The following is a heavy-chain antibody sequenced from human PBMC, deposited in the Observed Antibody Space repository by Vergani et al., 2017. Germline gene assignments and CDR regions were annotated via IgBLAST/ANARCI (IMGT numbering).Heavy chain of an antibody. CDR2: VTGGGGNT. D-gene: IGHD3-10*02. V-gene: IGHV3-23*01. CDR3: PSLVPVVLG. Sequence: EVQLLESGGGLVQPGGSLRLSCAASGFTFSSYAMSWVRQAPGKGLEWVSSVTGGGGNTYYADSVKGRFTISRDNSKNTLYLEMNSLRPDDTAVYYCPSLVPVVLGWGQGSRVTVPS. CDR1: GFTFSSYA. J-gene: IGHJ4*02.